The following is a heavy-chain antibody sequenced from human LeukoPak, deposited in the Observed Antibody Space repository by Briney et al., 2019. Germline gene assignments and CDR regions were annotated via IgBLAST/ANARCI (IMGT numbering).Heavy chain of an antibody. CDR3: ARRGGYCDGGEYLHYMDV. J-gene: IGHJ6*03. CDR2: IYPGDSDA. D-gene: IGHD2-21*01. CDR1: GYSFTSYW. V-gene: IGHV5-51*01. Sequence: GESLKISCQGSGYSFTSYWIGWVRQMPGKGLELMGIIYPGDSDAIYSPPFQGQVTMSADKSISTAYLQWSSLKAADTATYYCARRGGYCDGGEYLHYMDVWGKGTTVTVSS.